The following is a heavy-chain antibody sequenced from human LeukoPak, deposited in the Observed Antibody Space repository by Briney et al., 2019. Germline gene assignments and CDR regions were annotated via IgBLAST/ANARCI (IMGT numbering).Heavy chain of an antibody. Sequence: PGGSLRLSCAASGFTFSTYGMHWVRQAPGKGLEWVSAISGSGGSTYYADSVKGRFTISRDNSKNTLYLQMNSLRAEDTAVYYCAKEMATTYAPPFDYWGQGTLVTVSS. CDR3: AKEMATTYAPPFDY. CDR2: ISGSGGST. V-gene: IGHV3-23*01. D-gene: IGHD5-24*01. J-gene: IGHJ4*02. CDR1: GFTFSTYG.